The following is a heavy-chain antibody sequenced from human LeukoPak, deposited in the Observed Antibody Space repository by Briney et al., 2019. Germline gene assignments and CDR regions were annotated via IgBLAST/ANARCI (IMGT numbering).Heavy chain of an antibody. Sequence: GGSLRLSCAASGFTFSSYAMTWVRQAAGKGLEWVSTISDSGDSTYYADSVKGRFAISRDNSKNTLDLQMNSLRVEDTAVYHCAKDHNHFWSPLDYWGQGTLVTVSS. J-gene: IGHJ4*02. V-gene: IGHV3-23*01. D-gene: IGHD3-3*02. CDR3: AKDHNHFWSPLDY. CDR2: ISDSGDST. CDR1: GFTFSSYA.